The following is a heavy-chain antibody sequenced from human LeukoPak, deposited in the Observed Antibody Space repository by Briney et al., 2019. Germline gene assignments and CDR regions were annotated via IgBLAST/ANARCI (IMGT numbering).Heavy chain of an antibody. CDR1: GGTFSSYA. J-gene: IGHJ4*02. D-gene: IGHD3-22*01. CDR3: ARDRVIVSSGYLGY. V-gene: IGHV1-2*02. CDR2: INPNSGGT. Sequence: ASVKVSCKASGGTFSSYAISWVRQAPGQGLEWMGWINPNSGGTNYAQKFQGKVTMTRDTSISTAYMELSRLRSDDTAVYYCARDRVIVSSGYLGYLGQGTLVTVSS.